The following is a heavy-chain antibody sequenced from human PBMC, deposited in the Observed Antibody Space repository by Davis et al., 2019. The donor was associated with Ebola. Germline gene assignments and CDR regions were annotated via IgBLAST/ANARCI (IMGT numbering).Heavy chain of an antibody. Sequence: PSETLSLTCIVSGGSISIYYWTWIRHTAGKGLEWMGRVSTIGGPDVNPCRKSRLDMARDTSRNQFSRKLKSVHAADTAVYYCARGVHLTWGNWFDPWDQGTLVTVSS. J-gene: IGHJ5*02. D-gene: IGHD3-16*01. CDR3: ARGVHLTWGNWFDP. V-gene: IGHV4-4*07. CDR1: GGSISIYY. CDR2: VSTIGGP.